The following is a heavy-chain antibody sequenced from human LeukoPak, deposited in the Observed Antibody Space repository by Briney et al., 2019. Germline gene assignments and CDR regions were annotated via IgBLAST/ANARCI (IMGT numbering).Heavy chain of an antibody. V-gene: IGHV3-23*01. D-gene: IGHD6-13*01. Sequence: GGSLRLSCAASGFTFSSYAMSWVRRAPGKGLDWVSTISGSGGSTYYADSVKGRFTISRDNSKNTLYLQMNSLRAEDTAVYYCAKVPLIAAPKHFDYWGQGTLVTVSS. CDR3: AKVPLIAAPKHFDY. J-gene: IGHJ4*02. CDR2: ISGSGGST. CDR1: GFTFSSYA.